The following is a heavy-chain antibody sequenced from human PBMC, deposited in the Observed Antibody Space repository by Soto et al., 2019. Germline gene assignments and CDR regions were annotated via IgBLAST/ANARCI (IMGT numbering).Heavy chain of an antibody. J-gene: IGHJ6*02. CDR3: ARWDTVVYGIDV. V-gene: IGHV4-59*01. CDR2: IYYSGST. Sequence: SETLSLTCTGSGGSISSYYWSWIRQPPGKGLEWVGYIYYSGSTNYNHSLKSRVTISVDTSKNHLSLRLSSVTAADTAVYYCARWDTVVYGIDVWGQGTTVTVSS. D-gene: IGHD2-15*01. CDR1: GGSISSYY.